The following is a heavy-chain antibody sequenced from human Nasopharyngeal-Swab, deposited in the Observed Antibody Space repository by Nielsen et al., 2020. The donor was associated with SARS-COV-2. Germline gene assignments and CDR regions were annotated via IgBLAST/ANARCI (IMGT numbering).Heavy chain of an antibody. CDR3: TAVRSYYYDSTDPSGY. Sequence: WIRQPPGKGLEWVGRIKSKTDGGTTDYAAPVKGRFTISRADSKNTLYLQMNSLKTEDTAVYYCTAVRSYYYDSTDPSGYWGQGTLVTVSS. D-gene: IGHD3-22*01. CDR2: IKSKTDGGTT. V-gene: IGHV3-15*01. J-gene: IGHJ4*02.